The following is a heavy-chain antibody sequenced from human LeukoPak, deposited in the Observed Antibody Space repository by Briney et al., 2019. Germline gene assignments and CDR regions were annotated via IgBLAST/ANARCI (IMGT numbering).Heavy chain of an antibody. CDR2: VSYDGGDK. CDR3: ARETENLDY. V-gene: IGHV3-30*04. Sequence: GGSLRLSCAASGFTFSSYAMHWVRQAPGKGLEWVAIVSYDGGDKYYADSVKGRFTISRDNSKNTVYLQMNSLRAEYTAVYYCARETENLDYWGRGTLVTVSS. J-gene: IGHJ4*02. CDR1: GFTFSSYA.